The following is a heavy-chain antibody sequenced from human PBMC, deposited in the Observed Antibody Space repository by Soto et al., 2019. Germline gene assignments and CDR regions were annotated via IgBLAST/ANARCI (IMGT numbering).Heavy chain of an antibody. V-gene: IGHV1-69*01. CDR2: IIPIPGTA. J-gene: IGHJ6*02. CDR1: GGTFGSYA. CDR3: ARSQGSSTSLEIYYYYYYGMDV. Sequence: QVQLVQSGAEVKKPGSSVKVSCKASGGTFGSYAISWVRQAPGQGLEWMGGIIPIPGTANYAQKFQGRVTISGDESKETGYIEARRLRSEDTAVYYCARSQGSSTSLEIYYYYYYGMDVWGQGTTVTVSS. D-gene: IGHD2-2*01.